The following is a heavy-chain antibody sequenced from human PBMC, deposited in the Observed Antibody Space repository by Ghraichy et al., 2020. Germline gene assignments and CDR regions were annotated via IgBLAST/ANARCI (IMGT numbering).Heavy chain of an antibody. CDR2: FDPEDGET. CDR1: GYTLTEFS. Sequence: ASVKVSCKVSGYTLTEFSMHWVRQAPGQGLEWMGGFDPEDGETIYAQKFQGRVTMTEDTSTDTAYMELSSLRSEDTAVYYCATDHIGRVGGPNAFDIWGQGTMVTVS. D-gene: IGHD1-26*01. J-gene: IGHJ3*02. V-gene: IGHV1-24*01. CDR3: ATDHIGRVGGPNAFDI.